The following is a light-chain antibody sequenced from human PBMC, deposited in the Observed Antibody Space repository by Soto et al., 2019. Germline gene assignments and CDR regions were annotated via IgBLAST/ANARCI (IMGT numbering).Light chain of an antibody. Sequence: DIQMSQSPASLSASVGDRVTITCRSSQTINNYLVWYQQKPGKAPKLLIYDTSSLQSGVPSRFSGSGSGTDFTRAISSLQPEDSGTYYCQQSFTVPYTFGQGTKLEIK. CDR2: DTS. V-gene: IGKV1-39*01. J-gene: IGKJ2*01. CDR3: QQSFTVPYT. CDR1: QTINNY.